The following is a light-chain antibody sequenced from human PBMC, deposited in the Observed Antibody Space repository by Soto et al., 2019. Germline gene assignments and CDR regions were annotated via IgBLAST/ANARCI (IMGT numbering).Light chain of an antibody. J-gene: IGKJ1*01. CDR2: GAS. CDR1: QSISDT. V-gene: IGKV3-15*01. CDR3: QQHSNWPRT. Sequence: IVMTQSPATLSVSPWGRATLSCRASQSISDTLAWYQQKPGQAPRLLIHGASTRATGIPARFSGSGSGTEFTLTISSLQSEDFAVYYCQQHSNWPRTFGQGTKVDIK.